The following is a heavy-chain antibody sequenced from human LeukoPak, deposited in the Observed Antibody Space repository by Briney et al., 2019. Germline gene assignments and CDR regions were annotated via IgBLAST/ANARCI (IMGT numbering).Heavy chain of an antibody. CDR1: GYTLTELS. V-gene: IGHV1-24*01. J-gene: IGHJ4*02. D-gene: IGHD3-10*01. Sequence: ASVKVFCKVSGYTLTELSMHWVRQAPGKGLEWMGGFDPEDGETIYAQKFQGRVTMTEDTSTDTAYMELSSLRSEDTAVYYCATDQVLGGSGSYYDFDYWGQGTLVTVSS. CDR2: FDPEDGET. CDR3: ATDQVLGGSGSYYDFDY.